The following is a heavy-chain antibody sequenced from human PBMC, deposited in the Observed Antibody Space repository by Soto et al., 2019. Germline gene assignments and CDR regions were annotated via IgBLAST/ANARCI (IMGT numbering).Heavy chain of an antibody. J-gene: IGHJ6*02. Sequence: QVQLQESGPGLVKPSQTLSLTCTVSGGSISSGDYYWSWIRQPPGKGLEWIGYIYYSGSTYYNPSLKSRVTISVDTSQNQFSLKLSSVTAADTAVYYCARAAGDGDYDKYYYYGMDVWGQGTTVTVSS. CDR1: GGSISSGDYY. D-gene: IGHD4-17*01. CDR2: IYYSGST. V-gene: IGHV4-30-4*01. CDR3: ARAAGDGDYDKYYYYGMDV.